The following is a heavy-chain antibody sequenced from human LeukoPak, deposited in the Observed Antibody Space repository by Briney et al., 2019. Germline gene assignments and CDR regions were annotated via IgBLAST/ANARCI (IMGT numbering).Heavy chain of an antibody. J-gene: IGHJ3*02. V-gene: IGHV1-24*01. CDR2: FDPEDGET. CDR3: ATTGGEWGRSEDAFDI. CDR1: GYTLTELS. D-gene: IGHD3-16*01. Sequence: VASVKVSCTVSGYTLTELSMHWVRQAPGKGLEWMGGFDPEDGETIYAQKFQGRVTMTEDTSTDTAYMELSSLRSEDTAVYYCATTGGEWGRSEDAFDIWGEGAMVSGSS.